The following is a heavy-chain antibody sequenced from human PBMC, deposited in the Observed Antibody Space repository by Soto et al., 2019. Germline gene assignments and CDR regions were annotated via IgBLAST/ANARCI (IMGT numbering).Heavy chain of an antibody. CDR3: ARDGYYYDSSGYQRVYYFDY. CDR1: GTSVSSGSFY. CDR2: IYHTGKT. V-gene: IGHV4-61*01. J-gene: IGHJ4*02. D-gene: IGHD3-22*01. Sequence: SETLSLTCDVSGTSVSSGSFYFHWIRQAPGKGLEWIGYIYHTGKTNYSPSLRSRTTISSDTSRNQFSLKVNSVTAADTAVYYCARDGYYYDSSGYQRVYYFDYWGQGTLVTVSS.